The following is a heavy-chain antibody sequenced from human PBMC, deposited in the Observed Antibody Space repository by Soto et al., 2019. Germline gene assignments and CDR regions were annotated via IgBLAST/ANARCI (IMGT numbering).Heavy chain of an antibody. V-gene: IGHV1-8*01. CDR2: MNPDSGNT. J-gene: IGHJ5*02. CDR1: GYTFTNYX. CDR3: ARGRFRRTWFYP. D-gene: IGHD3-16*01. Sequence: QVQLVQSGAEVKKPGASVKVSCKASGYTFTNYXXHXXXQATGKGLEWMGWMNPDSGNTGQSKQFQGRVTMTRDTSISTAYMELSSLRSEDTAVYYCARGRFRRTWFYPWGQGTLVTVSS.